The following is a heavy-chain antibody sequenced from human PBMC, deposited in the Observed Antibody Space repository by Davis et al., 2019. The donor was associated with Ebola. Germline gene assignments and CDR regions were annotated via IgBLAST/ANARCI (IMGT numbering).Heavy chain of an antibody. D-gene: IGHD3-10*01. CDR1: GFTFSNYW. CDR3: ARNKLGVIGFDV. V-gene: IGHV3-7*03. Sequence: PGGSLRLSCAVSGFTFSNYWMGWVRQAPGKGLEWVAHIKEDGSVKSYVDSVKGRFTISRDNARNSLYLQINSLSAEDTAVYYCARNKLGVIGFDVWGQGTMVTVSS. CDR2: IKEDGSVK. J-gene: IGHJ3*01.